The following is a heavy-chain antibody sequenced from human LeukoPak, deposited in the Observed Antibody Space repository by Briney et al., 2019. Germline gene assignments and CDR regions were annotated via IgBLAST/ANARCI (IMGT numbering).Heavy chain of an antibody. CDR1: GFTVSSNY. CDR2: ISSVGST. J-gene: IGHJ1*01. V-gene: IGHV3-53*01. CDR3: ARDQYTSNWYVHH. Sequence: PGGSLRLSCAASGFTVSSNYMSWVRQAPGKGLEWVSLISSVGSTYYADSVKGRFTISRDNSKNTLYLQMNSLRAEVTAVYYCARDQYTSNWYVHHWGQGTLVTVS. D-gene: IGHD4-11*01.